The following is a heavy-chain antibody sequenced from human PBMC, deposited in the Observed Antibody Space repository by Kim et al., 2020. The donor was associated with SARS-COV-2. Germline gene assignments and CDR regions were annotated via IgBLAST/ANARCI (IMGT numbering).Heavy chain of an antibody. CDR3: ATMGGYSGYPFDY. D-gene: IGHD5-12*01. J-gene: IGHJ4*02. V-gene: IGHV1-46*01. Sequence: YAQKFQGGVTMTRDTSTSTVYMELSSLRSEDTAVYYCATMGGYSGYPFDYWGQGTLVTVSS.